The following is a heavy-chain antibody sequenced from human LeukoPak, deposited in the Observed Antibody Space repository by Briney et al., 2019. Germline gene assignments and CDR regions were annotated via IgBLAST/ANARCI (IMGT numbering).Heavy chain of an antibody. CDR3: ARDFDDYYDSSYFDY. V-gene: IGHV1-69*05. CDR2: IIPIFGTA. D-gene: IGHD3-22*01. Sequence: SVKVSCKASGGTFSSYAISWVRQAPGQGLEWMGGIIPIFGTANYAQKFQGRVTITTDESTSTAYMELSSLRSEDTAVYYCARDFDDYYDSSYFDYWGQGTLVTVSS. CDR1: GGTFSSYA. J-gene: IGHJ4*02.